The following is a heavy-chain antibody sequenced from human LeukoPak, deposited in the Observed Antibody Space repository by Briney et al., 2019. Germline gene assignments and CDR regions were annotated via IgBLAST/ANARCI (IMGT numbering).Heavy chain of an antibody. Sequence: GGSLRLSCAASGFTFTTYWMHWVRQAPGKGLVWVSRINNDGTYANYADSVKGRFTISRDNAKSTLYLQVDSLRAEDAAIYYCARGTHFSNSYNRLESWGQGTLVTVSS. CDR3: ARGTHFSNSYNRLES. CDR2: INNDGTYA. CDR1: GFTFTTYW. D-gene: IGHD4-11*01. J-gene: IGHJ5*01. V-gene: IGHV3-74*01.